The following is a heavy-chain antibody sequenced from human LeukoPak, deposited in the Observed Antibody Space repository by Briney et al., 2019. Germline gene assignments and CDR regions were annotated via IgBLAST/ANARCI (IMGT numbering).Heavy chain of an antibody. CDR3: AKEGKAVAGSEYYYYGMDV. CDR1: GFTFSSYG. D-gene: IGHD6-19*01. Sequence: GRSLRLSCAASGFTFSSYGMHWVRQAPGKGLEWVAVISYDGSNKYYADSVKGRFTISRDNSKNTLYLQMNSLRAEDTAVYYCAKEGKAVAGSEYYYYGMDVWGQGTTVTVSS. J-gene: IGHJ6*02. CDR2: ISYDGSNK. V-gene: IGHV3-30*18.